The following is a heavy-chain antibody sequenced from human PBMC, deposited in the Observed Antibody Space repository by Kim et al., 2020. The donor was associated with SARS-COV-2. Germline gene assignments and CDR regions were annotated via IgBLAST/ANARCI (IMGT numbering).Heavy chain of an antibody. CDR1: GGSFSGYY. CDR2: INHSGST. Sequence: SETLSLTCAVYGGSFSGYYWSWIRQPPGKGLEWIGEINHSGSTNYNPSLKSRVTISVDTSKNQFSLKLSSVTAADTAVYYCASRFAIPPNWGQGTLVTVSS. CDR3: ASRFAIPPN. J-gene: IGHJ4*02. D-gene: IGHD2-2*02. V-gene: IGHV4-34*01.